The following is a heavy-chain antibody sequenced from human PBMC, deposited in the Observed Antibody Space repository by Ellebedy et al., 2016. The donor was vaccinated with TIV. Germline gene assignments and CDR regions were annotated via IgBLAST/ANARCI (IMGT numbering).Heavy chain of an antibody. Sequence: MPSETLSLTCTVSGGSISSGDYYWSWIRQPPGKGLEWIGYIYYSGSTYYNPSLKSRVTISVDTSKNQFSLKLSSVTAADTAVYYCARDLGRFGSHIWEYYFDYWGQGTLVTVSS. D-gene: IGHD3-16*01. CDR3: ARDLGRFGSHIWEYYFDY. J-gene: IGHJ4*02. CDR2: IYYSGST. V-gene: IGHV4-30-4*01. CDR1: GGSISSGDYY.